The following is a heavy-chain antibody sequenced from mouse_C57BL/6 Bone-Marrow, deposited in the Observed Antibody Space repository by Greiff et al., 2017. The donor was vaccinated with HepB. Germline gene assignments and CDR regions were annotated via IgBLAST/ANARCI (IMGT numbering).Heavy chain of an antibody. Sequence: EVQLQQSGPELVKPGASVKISCKASGYTFTDYYMNWVKQSHGKSLEWIGDINPNNGGTRYNQKFKGKATLTVDKSSSTAYMELRSLTSEDSAVYYCARCITTVYYFDYWGQGTTLTVSS. J-gene: IGHJ2*01. CDR3: ARCITTVYYFDY. V-gene: IGHV1-26*01. D-gene: IGHD1-1*01. CDR2: INPNNGGT. CDR1: GYTFTDYY.